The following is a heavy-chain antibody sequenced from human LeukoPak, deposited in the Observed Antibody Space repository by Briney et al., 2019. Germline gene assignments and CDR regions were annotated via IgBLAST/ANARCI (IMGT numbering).Heavy chain of an antibody. J-gene: IGHJ5*02. D-gene: IGHD2-21*01. CDR3: ARGLFKGWFDP. V-gene: IGHV4-61*02. Sequence: SQTLSLTCTASGGSISSGSYYWSWIRQPAGKGLEWIGRIYTSGSTNYNPSLKSRVTISVDTSKNQFSLKLSSVTAADTAVYYCARGLFKGWFDPWGQGTLVTVSS. CDR1: GGSISSGSYY. CDR2: IYTSGST.